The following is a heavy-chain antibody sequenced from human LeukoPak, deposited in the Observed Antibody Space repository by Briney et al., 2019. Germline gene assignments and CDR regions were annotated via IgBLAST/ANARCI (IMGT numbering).Heavy chain of an antibody. D-gene: IGHD3-22*01. V-gene: IGHV1-2*06. CDR1: GYTFTGYY. J-gene: IGHJ5*02. CDR2: INPNSGGT. CDR3: ARVFSDSSGPWRGWFDP. Sequence: GASVKVSCKASGYTFTGYYMHWVRQAPGQGLEWMGRINPNSGGTNYAQKFQGRVTMTRDTSISTAYMELSRLRSDDTAVYYCARVFSDSSGPWRGWFDPWGQGTLVTVSS.